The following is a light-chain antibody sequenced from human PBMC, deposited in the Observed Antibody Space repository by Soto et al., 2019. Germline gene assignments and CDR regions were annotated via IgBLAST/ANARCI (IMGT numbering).Light chain of an antibody. Sequence: DIQMTQSPSSESASVGDRVTITCRASQDIGSWLAWYQQKPGKAPDLLIYGASSLQSGVLSRFYGSGSGTDFTLTISSLQPEDFATYYCQQGGSFPITFGQGTRLEIK. CDR3: QQGGSFPIT. CDR2: GAS. CDR1: QDIGSW. V-gene: IGKV1-12*01. J-gene: IGKJ5*01.